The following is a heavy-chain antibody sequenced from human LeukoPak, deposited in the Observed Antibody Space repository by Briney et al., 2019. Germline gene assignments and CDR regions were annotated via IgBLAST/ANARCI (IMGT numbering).Heavy chain of an antibody. D-gene: IGHD4-17*01. J-gene: IGHJ4*02. CDR3: ARGGDYYYFDY. Sequence: ASVKVSCKVSGYTLTELSMHWVRQAPGQGLEWMAWINPNSGGTNYAQKFQGRVTMTRDTSISTAYMELSRLRSDDTAVYYCARGGDYYYFDYWGQGTLVTVSS. CDR1: GYTLTELS. V-gene: IGHV1-2*02. CDR2: INPNSGGT.